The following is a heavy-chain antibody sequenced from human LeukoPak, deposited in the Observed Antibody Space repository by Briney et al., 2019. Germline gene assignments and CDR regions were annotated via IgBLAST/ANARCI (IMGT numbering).Heavy chain of an antibody. J-gene: IGHJ6*03. V-gene: IGHV1-69*05. D-gene: IGHD6-13*01. CDR1: GGTFSSYA. Sequence: SVKVSCKASGGTFSSYAISWVRQAPGQGLEWMGGIIPIFGTGNYEQKFQGRVTITTDESTSTAYMELSSLRSEDTAVYYCARVGGIAAADDYYYYMDVWGKGTTVTVSS. CDR3: ARVGGIAAADDYYYYMDV. CDR2: IIPIFGTG.